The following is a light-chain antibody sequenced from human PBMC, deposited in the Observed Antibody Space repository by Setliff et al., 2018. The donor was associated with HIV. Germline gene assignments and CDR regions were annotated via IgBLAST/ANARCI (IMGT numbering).Light chain of an antibody. CDR3: SSYTRSSTLV. CDR1: TSDIDGYDY. V-gene: IGLV2-14*03. Sequence: QSALTQPASVSGSPGQSITISCTGVTSDIDGYDYITWYQQYPGKAPKLVIFEVSNRPSGVSNRFSGSKSGNTASLTISGLQAEDEADYYCSSYTRSSTLVFGGGTK. J-gene: IGLJ3*02. CDR2: EVS.